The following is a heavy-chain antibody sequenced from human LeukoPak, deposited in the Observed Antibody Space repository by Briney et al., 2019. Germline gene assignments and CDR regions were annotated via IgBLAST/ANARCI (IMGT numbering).Heavy chain of an antibody. J-gene: IGHJ4*02. Sequence: GGSLRLSCAASGFTVSSNYMSWVRQAPGKGLEWVPVIYSGGSTYYADSVKGRFTISRDNSKNTLYLQMDSLRAEDTAVYYCARDTRDGYSSDYWGQGTLVTVSS. CDR2: IYSGGST. V-gene: IGHV3-53*01. D-gene: IGHD5-24*01. CDR3: ARDTRDGYSSDY. CDR1: GFTVSSNY.